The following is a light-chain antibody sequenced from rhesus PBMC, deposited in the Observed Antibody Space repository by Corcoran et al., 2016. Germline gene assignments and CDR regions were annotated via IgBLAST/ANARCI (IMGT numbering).Light chain of an antibody. Sequence: DIQMTQSPSSLSASVGDRVTITCRASQGISSWLAWYQQKPGKAPTLRIYKASSLQRGVPSRFSGSGSGTDFTLTISSLQPEDFATYYCQQYNSAPPTFGQGTKVEIK. CDR3: QQYNSAPPT. J-gene: IGKJ1*01. CDR2: KAS. CDR1: QGISSW. V-gene: IGKV1-21*01.